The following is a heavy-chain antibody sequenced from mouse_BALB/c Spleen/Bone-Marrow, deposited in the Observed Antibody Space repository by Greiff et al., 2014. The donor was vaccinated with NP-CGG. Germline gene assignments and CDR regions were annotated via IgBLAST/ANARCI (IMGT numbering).Heavy chain of an antibody. CDR1: GYTFTDYA. J-gene: IGHJ2*01. CDR3: ARGLSYYYGTSHYFDY. D-gene: IGHD1-1*01. Sequence: VQLQQSGAELVRPGVSVKISCKGSGYTFTDYAMHWVKQSHAKSLEWIGIISSSYGDATYNQKFKGKATMTVDKSSSTAYMELARLKSKDSAIYYCARGLSYYYGTSHYFDYWGQGTTPTVSS. V-gene: IGHV1S137*01. CDR2: ISSSYGDA.